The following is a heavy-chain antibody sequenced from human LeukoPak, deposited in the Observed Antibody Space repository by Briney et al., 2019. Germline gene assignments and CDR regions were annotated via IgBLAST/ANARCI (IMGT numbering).Heavy chain of an antibody. V-gene: IGHV3-30*18. J-gene: IGHJ3*02. CDR2: ISYDGSNE. CDR3: AKGFTGHADNDAFDI. D-gene: IGHD2-8*02. CDR1: GFTFRSYG. Sequence: GGSLRLSCAASGFTFRSYGMHWVRQAPGKGLEWVAVISYDGSNEYYADSVKGRFTISRDNSKNTLYSQMNSLRAEDTAIYYCAKGFTGHADNDAFDIWSQGTMVIVSS.